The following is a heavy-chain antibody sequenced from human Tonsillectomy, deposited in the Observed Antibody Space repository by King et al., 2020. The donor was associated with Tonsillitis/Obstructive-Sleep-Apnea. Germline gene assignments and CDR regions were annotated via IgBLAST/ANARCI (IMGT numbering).Heavy chain of an antibody. CDR1: GFSLSNARMG. Sequence: TLKESGPVLVKPTETLTLTCTVSGFSLSNARMGVSWIRQPPGKALEWLAHIFSNDEKSYSTSLKTRLTISKDTSKNQVVLTMTNMDPVDTATYYCERLQATYSYGYYYYGMDVWGQGTTVTVSS. D-gene: IGHD5-18*01. V-gene: IGHV2-26*01. CDR3: ERLQATYSYGYYYYGMDV. J-gene: IGHJ6*02. CDR2: IFSNDEK.